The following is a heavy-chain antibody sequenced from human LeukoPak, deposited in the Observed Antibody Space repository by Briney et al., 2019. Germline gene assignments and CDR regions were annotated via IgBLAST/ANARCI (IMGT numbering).Heavy chain of an antibody. J-gene: IGHJ4*02. CDR1: GGSFSVYY. CDR2: INHSGST. D-gene: IGHD3/OR15-3a*01. Sequence: PSETLSLTCAVYGGSFSVYYWSWIRQPPGKGLECIGEINHSGSTNYNPSLKSRVTISVDTSKNQFSLKLSSVTAADTAVYYCASGGSLDPFGYSGQGTLVTVSS. CDR3: ASGGSLDPFGY. V-gene: IGHV4-34*01.